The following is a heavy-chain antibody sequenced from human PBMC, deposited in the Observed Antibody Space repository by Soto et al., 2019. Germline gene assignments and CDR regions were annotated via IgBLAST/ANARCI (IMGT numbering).Heavy chain of an antibody. CDR1: GFTFSDYW. CDR3: ARGAINSYYKDI. V-gene: IGHV3-74*01. CDR2: IKRDGSTT. Sequence: GGSLRLSCAASGFTFSDYWMHWVRQAPGKGLEWVSRIKRDGSTTNYADSVKGRFTISRDNAKNTLYLEMNSLRVEDTADYYCARGAINSYYKDIWGKGTTLPVSS. J-gene: IGHJ6*03.